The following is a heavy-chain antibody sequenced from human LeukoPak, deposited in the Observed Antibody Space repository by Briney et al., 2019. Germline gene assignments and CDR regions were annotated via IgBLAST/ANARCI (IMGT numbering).Heavy chain of an antibody. D-gene: IGHD3-10*01. CDR2: INSDGSST. Sequence: GGSLRLSCAASGFTFSSYWMHWVRHAPGKGLVWVSRINSDGSSTSYADSVKGRFTISRDNAKNTLYLQMNSLRAEDTAVYYCARDMVPTYYYGSGSYRGNWFDPWGQGTLVTVSS. CDR1: GFTFSSYW. J-gene: IGHJ5*02. CDR3: ARDMVPTYYYGSGSYRGNWFDP. V-gene: IGHV3-74*01.